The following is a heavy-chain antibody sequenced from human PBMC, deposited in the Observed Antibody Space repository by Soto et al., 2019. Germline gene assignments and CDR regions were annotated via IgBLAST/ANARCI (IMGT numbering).Heavy chain of an antibody. CDR3: AREYGTYSGRPFDS. V-gene: IGHV4-59*02. D-gene: IGHD1-26*01. Sequence: SETLSLTGVVSGASVNSHDCHWIRQPPWQGLEWVGSVYPSGTSNYNPSLKSRLTISLDTSKNQFSLTLNSVTAADTAVYFCAREYGTYSGRPFDSWGQGTLVTVSS. J-gene: IGHJ4*02. CDR1: GASVNSHD. CDR2: VYPSGTS.